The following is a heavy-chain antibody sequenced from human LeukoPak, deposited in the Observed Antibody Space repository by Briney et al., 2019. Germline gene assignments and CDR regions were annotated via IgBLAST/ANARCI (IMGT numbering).Heavy chain of an antibody. CDR2: ISSSSSYI. CDR1: GFTFSTYS. Sequence: PGGSLRLSCAASGFTFSTYSMNWVRQAPGKGLEWVSSISSSSSYIYYADSVTGRFTISRDNAKNSLYLQMNSLRVEDTAVYYCAKDAASITMVRLMDVWGQGTTVTVSS. D-gene: IGHD3-10*01. J-gene: IGHJ6*02. CDR3: AKDAASITMVRLMDV. V-gene: IGHV3-21*04.